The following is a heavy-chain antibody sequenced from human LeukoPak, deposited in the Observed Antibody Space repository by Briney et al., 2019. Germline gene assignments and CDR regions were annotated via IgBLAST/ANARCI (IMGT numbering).Heavy chain of an antibody. D-gene: IGHD6-19*01. J-gene: IGHJ4*02. Sequence: GASVKVSCKASGYRFTDHYIHWVRQAPGQGLEWMGWLNPNSDGTNFAQRFQGRVTMTRATSISTAYMELSRLTSDDTAVYYCAREFYPGLTVPGKYFDHWGQGTSVTVSP. CDR1: GYRFTDHY. CDR3: AREFYPGLTVPGKYFDH. CDR2: LNPNSDGT. V-gene: IGHV1-2*02.